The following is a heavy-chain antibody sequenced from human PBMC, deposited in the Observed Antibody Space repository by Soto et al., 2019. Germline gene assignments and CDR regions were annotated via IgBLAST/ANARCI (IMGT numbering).Heavy chain of an antibody. V-gene: IGHV3-7*01. Sequence: GGSLRLSCAASGFSFGTYWMNWVRQAPGEGLEWVANIKQDGSVMNYVDSVKGRFTISRDNAKNSLYLQMNSLRAEDTAVYYCARRIDHSIFDCWGQGTLVTVSS. J-gene: IGHJ4*02. CDR3: ARRIDHSIFDC. D-gene: IGHD2-21*01. CDR1: GFSFGTYW. CDR2: IKQDGSVM.